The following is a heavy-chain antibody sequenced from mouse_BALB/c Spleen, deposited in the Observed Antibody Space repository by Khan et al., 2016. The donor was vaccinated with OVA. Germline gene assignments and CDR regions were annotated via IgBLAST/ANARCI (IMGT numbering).Heavy chain of an antibody. CDR3: SRDGNYAHWYFDV. J-gene: IGHJ1*01. V-gene: IGHV5-6-4*01. D-gene: IGHD2-1*01. CDR1: GFTFSSYT. Sequence: EVELVESGGGLVKPGGSLKLSCAASGFTFSSYTLSWVRQTPEMRLEWVATISSGATYTYYPDSVKGRFTISRDNAKNTLYLQMSSLKSEDTAMXYCSRDGNYAHWYFDVWGAGTTVTVSS. CDR2: ISSGATYT.